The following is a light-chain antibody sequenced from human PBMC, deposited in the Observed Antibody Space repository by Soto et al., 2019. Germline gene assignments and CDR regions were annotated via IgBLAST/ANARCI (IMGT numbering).Light chain of an antibody. CDR3: TSFAGSAHVV. CDR1: SSDVGAYNY. J-gene: IGLJ2*01. Sequence: QSALAQPPSASGSPGQSVTISCTGTSSDVGAYNYVSWYQQHPGKAPKLIIYDVSQRPSGVPDRFSGSKSGNTASLTVSGLQAEDEAVYYCTSFAGSAHVVFGGGTKVTVL. V-gene: IGLV2-8*01. CDR2: DVS.